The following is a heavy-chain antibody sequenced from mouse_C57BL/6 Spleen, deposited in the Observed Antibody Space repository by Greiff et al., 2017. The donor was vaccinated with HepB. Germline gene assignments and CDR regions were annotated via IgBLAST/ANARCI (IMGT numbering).Heavy chain of an antibody. Sequence: EVKLVESGEGLVKPGGSLKLSCAASGFTFSSYAMSWVRQTPEKRLEWVAYISSGGDYIYYADTVKGRFTISRDNARNTLYLQMSSLKSEDTAMYYCTRGITTVNWYFDVWGTGTTVTVSS. J-gene: IGHJ1*03. CDR1: GFTFSSYA. CDR3: TRGITTVNWYFDV. D-gene: IGHD1-1*01. CDR2: ISSGGDYI. V-gene: IGHV5-9-1*02.